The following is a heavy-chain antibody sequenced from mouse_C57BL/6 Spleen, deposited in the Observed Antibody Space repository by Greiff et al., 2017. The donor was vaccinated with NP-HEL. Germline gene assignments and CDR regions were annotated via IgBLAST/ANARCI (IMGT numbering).Heavy chain of an antibody. Sequence: QVQLQQPGAELVKPGASVKMSCKASGYTFTSYWITWVKQRPGQGLEWIGDIYPGSGSTNYNEKFKSKATLTVDTSSSTAYMQLSSLTSADSAVYYCARGDGYPFYAMDYWGQGTSVTVSS. CDR1: GYTFTSYW. D-gene: IGHD2-3*01. CDR3: ARGDGYPFYAMDY. J-gene: IGHJ4*01. CDR2: IYPGSGST. V-gene: IGHV1-55*01.